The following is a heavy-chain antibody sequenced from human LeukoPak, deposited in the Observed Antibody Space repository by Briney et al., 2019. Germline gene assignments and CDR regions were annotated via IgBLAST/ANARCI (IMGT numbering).Heavy chain of an antibody. CDR3: ARDVGITVPQEWPFDI. D-gene: IGHD3-3*01. Sequence: RASVKVSCKASGYTFTGYGISWVRQAPGQGLEWMGWISAYNGNTNYAQKLQGRVTMTTDTSTTTAYMDLRSLRSDDTAVYYCARDVGITVPQEWPFDIWGQGTMVTVSS. V-gene: IGHV1-18*01. CDR2: ISAYNGNT. CDR1: GYTFTGYG. J-gene: IGHJ3*02.